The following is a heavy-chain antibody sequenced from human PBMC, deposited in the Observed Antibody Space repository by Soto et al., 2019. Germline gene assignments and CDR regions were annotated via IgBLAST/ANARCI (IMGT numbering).Heavy chain of an antibody. Sequence: QVQLVESGGGLVKPGGSLRLSCAASGFTFSDYYMSWIRQAPGKGLEWVSYIGPSSSYTNYADSEKGRFTISRDNAKNSLYLQMNSLRAEDTAVYYCARVVRLMLYSDYWGQGTLVTVSS. CDR1: GFTFSDYY. CDR3: ARVVRLMLYSDY. D-gene: IGHD2-8*01. CDR2: IGPSSSYT. V-gene: IGHV3-11*06. J-gene: IGHJ4*02.